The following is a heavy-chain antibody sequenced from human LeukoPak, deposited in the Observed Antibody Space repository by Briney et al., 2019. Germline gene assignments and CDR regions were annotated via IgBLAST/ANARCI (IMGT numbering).Heavy chain of an antibody. J-gene: IGHJ4*02. V-gene: IGHV4-39*07. CDR1: GGSISSTSHY. CDR2: IYYSGST. CDR3: ARGGFGIPFDY. Sequence: SETLSLTCTVSGGSISSTSHYWDWLRQPPGKGPEWIGNIYYSGSTFYTTSLKSRVTISVDPSKNQFSLRLSSVTAADTAVYYCARGGFGIPFDYWGQGTLVTVSS. D-gene: IGHD3-16*02.